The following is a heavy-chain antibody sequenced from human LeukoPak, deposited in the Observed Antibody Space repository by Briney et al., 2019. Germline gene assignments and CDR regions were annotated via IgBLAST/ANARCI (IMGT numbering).Heavy chain of an antibody. CDR1: GFTFSSYT. CDR3: TRDGDTVLTRGYYYYMDV. J-gene: IGHJ6*03. V-gene: IGHV3-21*01. D-gene: IGHD3-10*01. Sequence: GGSLRPSCAASGFTFSSYTMNWVRQAPGKGLEWVSSISTSSSYIYYGDSVKGRFTISRDNARNSLYLQMNSLRAEDTAVYYCTRDGDTVLTRGYYYYMDVWGKGTTVTVSS. CDR2: ISTSSSYI.